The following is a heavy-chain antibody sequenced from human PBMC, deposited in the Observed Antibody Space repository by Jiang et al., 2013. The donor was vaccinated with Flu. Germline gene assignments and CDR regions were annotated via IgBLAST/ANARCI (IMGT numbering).Heavy chain of an antibody. CDR2: INPKSGGT. Sequence: SGAEVKTPGASVKVSCKASGYTFTGYYIHWVRQAPGQGLEWMGWINPKSGGTNYAQNLQGRVTMTRDTSISTAYMELSRLRSDDTAVYYCARAGRGIVGATGFENWGQGTVVTVSS. CDR1: GYTFTGYY. J-gene: IGHJ3*02. CDR3: ARAGRGIVGATGFEN. D-gene: IGHD1-26*01. V-gene: IGHV1-2*02.